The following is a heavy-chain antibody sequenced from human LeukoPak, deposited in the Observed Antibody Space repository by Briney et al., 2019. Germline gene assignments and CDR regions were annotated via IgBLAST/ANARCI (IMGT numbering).Heavy chain of an antibody. V-gene: IGHV4-59*01. CDR3: ARDRRGTIAVAGVYFDL. D-gene: IGHD6-19*01. CDR1: GGSISSYY. CDR2: IYYSGST. J-gene: IGHJ2*01. Sequence: PSETLSLTCTVSGGSISSYYWSWIRQPPGKGLEWIGYIYYSGSTNYNPSLKSRVTISVDTSKNQFSLKLSSVTAADTAVYYCARDRRGTIAVAGVYFDLWGRGTLVTVSS.